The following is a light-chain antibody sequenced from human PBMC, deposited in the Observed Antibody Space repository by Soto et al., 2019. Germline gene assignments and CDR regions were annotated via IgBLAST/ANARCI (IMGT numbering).Light chain of an antibody. CDR2: EVS. Sequence: LPQPPSASGSPGQSVTIPCTGTSSDVGGYNYVSWYQQHPGKAPKLMIYEVSKRPSGVPDRFSGSKSGNTASRTVSGLQAEDESDYYCSSYAGSNNYVFGTGTRSPS. J-gene: IGLJ1*01. CDR1: SSDVGGYNY. CDR3: SSYAGSNNYV. V-gene: IGLV2-8*01.